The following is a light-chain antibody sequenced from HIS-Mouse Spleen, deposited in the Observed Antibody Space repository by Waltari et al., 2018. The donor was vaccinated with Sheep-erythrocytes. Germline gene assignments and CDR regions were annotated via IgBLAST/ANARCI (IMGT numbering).Light chain of an antibody. Sequence: QSALTQPPSASGSPGPSVTISCTGTSRDVGGYYYVPWYQQHPGKAPKLMIYEVSKRPSGVPDRFSGSKSGNTASLTVSGLQAEDEADYYCSSYAGSNNWVFGGGTKLTVL. CDR2: EVS. CDR1: SRDVGGYYY. V-gene: IGLV2-8*01. CDR3: SSYAGSNNWV. J-gene: IGLJ3*02.